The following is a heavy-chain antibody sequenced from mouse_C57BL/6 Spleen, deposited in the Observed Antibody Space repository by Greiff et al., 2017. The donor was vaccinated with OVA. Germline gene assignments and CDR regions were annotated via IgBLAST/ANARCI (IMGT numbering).Heavy chain of an antibody. CDR3: ARRDYDYYGSRLYAMDY. CDR2: IYPGSGST. Sequence: QVHVKQSGAELVKPGASVKMSCKASGYTFTSYWITWVKQRPGQGLEWIGDIYPGSGSTNYNEKFKSKATLTVDTSSSTAYMQLSSLTSEDSAVYYCARRDYDYYGSRLYAMDYWGQGTSVTVSS. CDR1: GYTFTSYW. J-gene: IGHJ4*01. V-gene: IGHV1-55*01. D-gene: IGHD1-1*01.